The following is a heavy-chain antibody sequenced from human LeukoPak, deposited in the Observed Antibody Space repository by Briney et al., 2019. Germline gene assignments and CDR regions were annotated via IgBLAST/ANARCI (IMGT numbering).Heavy chain of an antibody. CDR2: INPNSGGT. CDR1: GYTFTAYY. Sequence: ASVRVSCKASGYTFTAYYMHWVRQAPGQGLEWMGWINPNSGGTNYAQKFQGRVTMTRDTSISTAYMELSRLRSDDTAVYFCARGGMSGYDLDYWGQGTLVTVSS. J-gene: IGHJ4*02. V-gene: IGHV1-2*02. CDR3: ARGGMSGYDLDY. D-gene: IGHD5-12*01.